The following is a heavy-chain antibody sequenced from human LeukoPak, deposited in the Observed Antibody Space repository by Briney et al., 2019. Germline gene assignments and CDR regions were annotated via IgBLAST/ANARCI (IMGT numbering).Heavy chain of an antibody. CDR1: GFTFSGYW. V-gene: IGHV3-7*01. CDR3: ARDYRIAAAGFAEYFQH. CDR2: IKPDGSQK. Sequence: QSGGSLRLSCAASGFTFSGYWMSWVRQAPGKGLEWVANIKPDGSQKNYVDSVKGRFTISRDNTKNSVYLQMNSLRAEDTAVYYCARDYRIAAAGFAEYFQHWGQGTLVTVSS. D-gene: IGHD6-13*01. J-gene: IGHJ1*01.